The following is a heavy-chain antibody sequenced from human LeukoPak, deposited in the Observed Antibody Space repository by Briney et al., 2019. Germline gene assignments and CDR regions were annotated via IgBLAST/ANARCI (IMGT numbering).Heavy chain of an antibody. D-gene: IGHD6-13*01. V-gene: IGHV3-30-3*01. CDR1: GFTFSRYA. Sequence: GRSLRLSCAASGFTFSRYAMHWVRQAPGKGLEWVAVISYDGSNKYYADSVKGRFTISRDNSKNTLYLQMNSLRAEDTAVYYCAREYSSSWDDAFDIWGQGTMVTASS. CDR3: AREYSSSWDDAFDI. J-gene: IGHJ3*02. CDR2: ISYDGSNK.